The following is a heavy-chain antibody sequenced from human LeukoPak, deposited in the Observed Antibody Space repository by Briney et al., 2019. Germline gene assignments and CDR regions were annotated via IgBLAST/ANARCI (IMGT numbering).Heavy chain of an antibody. V-gene: IGHV3-23*01. CDR1: GFTFSNYA. CDR2: INGGGDST. D-gene: IGHD4-17*01. CDR3: AIRALTTPPY. J-gene: IGHJ4*02. Sequence: GGSLRLSCAASGFTFSNYAMYWVRQAPGKGLEWVSSINGGGDSTYYADSVKGRFTISRDNSKNTLYLQTNSLRAEDTAVYYCAIRALTTPPYWGQGTLVTVSS.